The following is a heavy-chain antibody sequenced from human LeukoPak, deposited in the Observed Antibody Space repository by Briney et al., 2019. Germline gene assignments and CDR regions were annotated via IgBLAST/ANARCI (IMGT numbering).Heavy chain of an antibody. CDR3: ARQGRFSSSWYNFDY. CDR1: GGSISSSNW. V-gene: IGHV4-4*02. D-gene: IGHD6-13*01. CDR2: IYHSGST. J-gene: IGHJ4*02. Sequence: SGTLSLTCAVSGGSISSSNWWSWVRQPPGKGLEWIGEIYHSGSTNYNPSLKSRVTISVDKSKNQFSLKLSSVTAADTAVYYCARQGRFSSSWYNFDYWGQGTLVTVSS.